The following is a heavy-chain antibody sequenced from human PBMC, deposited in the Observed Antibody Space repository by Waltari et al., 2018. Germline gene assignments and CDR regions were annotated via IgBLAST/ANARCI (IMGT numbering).Heavy chain of an antibody. CDR1: GGTFSSYA. J-gene: IGHJ4*02. CDR3: ARGLWESYYGSGSYYVFDY. V-gene: IGHV1-69*13. Sequence: QVQLVQSGAEVKKPGSSVKVSCKASGGTFSSYAISWVRQAPGQRLEWMGGIIPIFGTANYAQKFQGRVTITADESTSTAYMELSSLRSEDTAVYYCARGLWESYYGSGSYYVFDYWGQGTLVTVSS. D-gene: IGHD3-10*01. CDR2: IIPIFGTA.